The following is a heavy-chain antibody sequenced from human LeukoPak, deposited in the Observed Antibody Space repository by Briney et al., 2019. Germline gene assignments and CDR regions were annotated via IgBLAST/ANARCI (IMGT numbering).Heavy chain of an antibody. CDR3: ARHNTAMVGYYFDY. D-gene: IGHD5-18*01. CDR1: GYTFTGYY. CDR2: INPNSGGT. V-gene: IGHV1-2*04. Sequence: ASVKVSCKASGYTFTGYYMHWVRQAPGQGLEWMGWINPNSGGTNYAQKFQGWVTMTGDTSISTAYMELSRLRSDDTAVYYCARHNTAMVGYYFDYWGQGTLVTVSS. J-gene: IGHJ4*02.